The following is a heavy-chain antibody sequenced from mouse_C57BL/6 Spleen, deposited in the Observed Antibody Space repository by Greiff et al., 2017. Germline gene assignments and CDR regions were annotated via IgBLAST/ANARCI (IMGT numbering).Heavy chain of an antibody. D-gene: IGHD1-1*01. V-gene: IGHV5-4*03. Sequence: EVKLMESGGGLVKPGGSLKLSCAASGFTFSSYAMSWVRQTPEKRLEWVATFSDGGRYTYYPDNVKGRFTISRDNAKNNLYLQMSHLKSEDTAMYYCASAYCGSSFYYFDYWGQGTTLTVSS. CDR1: GFTFSSYA. CDR3: ASAYCGSSFYYFDY. J-gene: IGHJ2*01. CDR2: FSDGGRYT.